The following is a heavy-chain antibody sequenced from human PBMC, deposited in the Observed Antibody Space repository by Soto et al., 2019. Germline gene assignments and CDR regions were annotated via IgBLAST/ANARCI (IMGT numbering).Heavy chain of an antibody. Sequence: QVQLQESGPGLVEPSGTLSLTCGVSGGSIGPPDWWSWVRQSPGKGLEWLGDIYHSGTTNFNPSLKRRLTMSVDKSTNQFSLKLTSVTAADTAVYYCAKVGGVGSMKVFFDSWGPGILVTV. V-gene: IGHV4-4*02. CDR2: IYHSGTT. D-gene: IGHD3-16*01. J-gene: IGHJ4*02. CDR1: GGSIGPPDW. CDR3: AKVGGVGSMKVFFDS.